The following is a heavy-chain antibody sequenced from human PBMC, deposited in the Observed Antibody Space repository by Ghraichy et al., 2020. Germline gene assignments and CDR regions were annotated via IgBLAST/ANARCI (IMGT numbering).Heavy chain of an antibody. J-gene: IGHJ4*02. CDR2: ISDSSGNT. D-gene: IGHD3-10*01. Sequence: GGSLRLSCAASGFAFSSYAMSWVRQAPGKGLEWVSSISDSSGNTYYSDSVKGRFTISRDNSRNTLYLQMNSLRAEDTAIYYCSRRNYGSGNHYGAFEYWGQGTLVTVSS. CDR1: GFAFSSYA. CDR3: SRRNYGSGNHYGAFEY. V-gene: IGHV3-23*01.